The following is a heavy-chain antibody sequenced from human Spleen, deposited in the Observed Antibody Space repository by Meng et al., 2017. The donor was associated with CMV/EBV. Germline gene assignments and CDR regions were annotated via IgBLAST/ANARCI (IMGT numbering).Heavy chain of an antibody. CDR1: GFTFSSYA. J-gene: IGHJ4*02. V-gene: IGHV3-23*01. CDR2: IIDSGANT. Sequence: GESLKISCAASGFTFSSYAMSWVRQAPGKGLEWVSAIIDSGANTYYPDSVKGRFTISRDNSKNTLYLQMNSLRAEDTAVYYCAKEGRGFDWYYFDYWGQGTLVTVSS. D-gene: IGHD3-9*01. CDR3: AKEGRGFDWYYFDY.